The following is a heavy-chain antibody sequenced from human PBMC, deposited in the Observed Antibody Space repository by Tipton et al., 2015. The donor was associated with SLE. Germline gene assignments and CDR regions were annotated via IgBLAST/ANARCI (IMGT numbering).Heavy chain of an antibody. CDR2: ISAYNGDT. V-gene: IGHV1-18*01. D-gene: IGHD1-20*01. J-gene: IGHJ4*02. Sequence: QSGPEVKKPGASVKVSCKASGYTFTIYGVSWVRQAPGQGLEWMGWISAYNGDTNYAQNLQGRVTMTRDTSITTAYMELTSLTSDDAAVYYCARVVANWNPWDYWGQGTLVAVSS. CDR3: ARVVANWNPWDY. CDR1: GYTFTIYG.